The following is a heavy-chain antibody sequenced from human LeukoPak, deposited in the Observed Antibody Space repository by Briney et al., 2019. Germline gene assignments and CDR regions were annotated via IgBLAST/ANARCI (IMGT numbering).Heavy chain of an antibody. CDR3: AREYFDY. CDR1: RFTFSSYT. J-gene: IGHJ4*02. CDR2: ISYDGSSK. V-gene: IGHV3-30*04. Sequence: PGGSLRLSCAASRFTFSSYTMHWVRQAPGKGLEWVAIISYDGSSKYYADSVKGRFTLSRDNSKNMLYLQMNSLRAEDTAVYYCAREYFDYWGQGTLVTVSS.